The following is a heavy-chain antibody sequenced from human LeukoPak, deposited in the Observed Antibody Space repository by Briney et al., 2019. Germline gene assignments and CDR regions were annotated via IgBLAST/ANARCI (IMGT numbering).Heavy chain of an antibody. D-gene: IGHD3-22*01. CDR1: GYTFTGYY. CDR2: INPSSGGT. Sequence: ASVKVSCKASGYTFTGYYMHWVRQAPGQGLEWMGWINPSSGGTNYAQTFQGRVTMTRDTSINTAYMELSRLRSDDTAVYYCARAIYYYDSSGYPRDYWGQGTLVTVSS. J-gene: IGHJ4*02. V-gene: IGHV1-2*02. CDR3: ARAIYYYDSSGYPRDY.